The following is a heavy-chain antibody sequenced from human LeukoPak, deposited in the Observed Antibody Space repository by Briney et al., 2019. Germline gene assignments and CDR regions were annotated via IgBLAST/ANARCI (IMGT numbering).Heavy chain of an antibody. V-gene: IGHV1-2*02. D-gene: IGHD6-13*01. CDR1: GYTFTGYY. CDR2: INPNSGGT. J-gene: IGHJ4*02. CDR3: ARGAKWQQLVLRY. Sequence: GASVKVSCKASGYTFTGYYMHWVRQAPGQGLEWMGWINPNSGGTNYAQKFQGRVTMTRDTSISTVYMELSRLRSDDTAVYYCARGAKWQQLVLRYWGQGTLVTVSS.